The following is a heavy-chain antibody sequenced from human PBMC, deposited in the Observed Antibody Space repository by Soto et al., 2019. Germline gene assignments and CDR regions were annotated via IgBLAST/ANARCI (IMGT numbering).Heavy chain of an antibody. J-gene: IGHJ5*02. D-gene: IGHD3-22*01. Sequence: PSETLSLTCTVSGGSISSYYWSWIRQPPGKGLEWIGYIYYSGSTNYNPSLKSRVTISVDTSKNQFSLKLSSVTAADTAVYYCARGLAYYYDSSGYYTWFDPWGQGTLVTVSS. V-gene: IGHV4-59*12. CDR1: GGSISSYY. CDR2: IYYSGST. CDR3: ARGLAYYYDSSGYYTWFDP.